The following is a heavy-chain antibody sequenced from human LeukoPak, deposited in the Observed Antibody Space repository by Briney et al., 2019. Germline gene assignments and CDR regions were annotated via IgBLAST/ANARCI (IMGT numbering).Heavy chain of an antibody. CDR1: GGSFSGYY. V-gene: IGHV4-34*01. CDR2: INHSGST. J-gene: IGHJ6*03. CDR3: ARARSLWFYYYYYMDV. D-gene: IGHD3-10*01. Sequence: PSETLSLTCAVYGGSFSGYYWSWIRQPPGKGLEWIGEINHSGSTNYNPSLKSRVTISVDTSKNQFSLKLSSVTAADTAVYYCARARSLWFYYYYYMDVWGKGTTVTVSS.